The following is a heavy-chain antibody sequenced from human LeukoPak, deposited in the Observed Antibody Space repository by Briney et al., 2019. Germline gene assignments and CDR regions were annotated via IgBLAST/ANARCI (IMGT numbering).Heavy chain of an antibody. CDR3: ARQGRYCSGGSCLWGNWFDP. Sequence: GESLKISCKGSGYSFTSYWIGWVRQMPGKGLEWMGIIYPGDSDTRYSPSFQGQVTISADKSISTAYLQWSSLKASDTAMYYCARQGRYCSGGSCLWGNWFDPWGQGTLVTVSS. J-gene: IGHJ5*02. CDR1: GYSFTSYW. D-gene: IGHD2-15*01. CDR2: IYPGDSDT. V-gene: IGHV5-51*01.